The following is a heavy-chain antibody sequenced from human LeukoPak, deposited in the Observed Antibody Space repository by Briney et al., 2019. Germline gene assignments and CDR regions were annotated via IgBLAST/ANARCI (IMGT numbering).Heavy chain of an antibody. D-gene: IGHD3-3*01. CDR3: ARSQAL. Sequence: ASVKVSCKASGYSFTGYYMLWVRQAPGPPLERIGWVSPNLGGTNYAQKSQGRVTMTRDTSISTAYMELSGLRCDDTAVYYCARSQALWGEGALV. CDR2: VSPNLGGT. CDR1: GYSFTGYY. V-gene: IGHV1-2*02. J-gene: IGHJ4*02.